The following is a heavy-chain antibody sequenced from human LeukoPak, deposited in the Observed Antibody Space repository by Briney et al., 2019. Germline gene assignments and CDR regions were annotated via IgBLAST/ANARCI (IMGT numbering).Heavy chain of an antibody. CDR1: GYTFTNNY. V-gene: IGHV1-46*01. J-gene: IGHJ4*02. CDR3: ARDQEGFDY. CDR2: IYPRDGST. Sequence: ASVKVPCKASGYTFTNNYLHWVRQAPGQGLEWMGMIYPRDGSTSYAQNFQGRVTVTRDTSTTTVHMELRGLRSEDTAVYYCARDQEGFDYWGQGTVVTVSS.